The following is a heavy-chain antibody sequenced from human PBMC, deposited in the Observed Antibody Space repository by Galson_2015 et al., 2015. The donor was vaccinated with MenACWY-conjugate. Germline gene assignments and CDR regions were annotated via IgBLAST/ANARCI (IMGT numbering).Heavy chain of an antibody. CDR3: VSDVFRSSSSWYDPDAFDN. J-gene: IGHJ3*02. V-gene: IGHV3-7*01. CDR2: IKQDGGEK. CDR1: GFTFSTYW. Sequence: SLRLSCAASGFTFSTYWMNWVRQAPGKGLEWVANIKQDGGEKYYVDSVKGRFTISRDNARNSLHLQMNSLRAEDTAVYYCVSDVFRSSSSWYDPDAFDNWGQGTMVTVSS. D-gene: IGHD6-13*01.